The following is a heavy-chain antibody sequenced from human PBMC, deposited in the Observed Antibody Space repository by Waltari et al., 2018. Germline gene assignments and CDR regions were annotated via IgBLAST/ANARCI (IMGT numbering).Heavy chain of an antibody. J-gene: IGHJ4*02. CDR2: IYYSGST. D-gene: IGHD3-10*01. Sequence: QLQLQESGPGLVKPSETLSLTCTVSGGSISSSSYYWGWIRQPPGKGLEWIGSIYYSGSTYYNPSLKRRVTISVDTSKNQFSLKLSSVTAADTAVYYCARSPMVRGEGGGFDYWGQGTLVTISS. CDR3: ARSPMVRGEGGGFDY. CDR1: GGSISSSSYY. V-gene: IGHV4-39*01.